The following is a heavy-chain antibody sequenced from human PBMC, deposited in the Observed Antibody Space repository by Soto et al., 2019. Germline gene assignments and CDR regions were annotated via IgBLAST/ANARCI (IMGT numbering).Heavy chain of an antibody. CDR2: ISSNGGST. CDR3: ARSGGPARWYFDL. J-gene: IGHJ2*01. D-gene: IGHD2-15*01. Sequence: GGSLRLSCAASGFTFSSYAMHWVRQAPGKGLEYVSAISSNGGSTYYADSVKGRFTISRDNSKNTLYLQMGSLRAEDMAVYYCARSGGPARWYFDLWGRGTLVTVSS. V-gene: IGHV3-64*02. CDR1: GFTFSSYA.